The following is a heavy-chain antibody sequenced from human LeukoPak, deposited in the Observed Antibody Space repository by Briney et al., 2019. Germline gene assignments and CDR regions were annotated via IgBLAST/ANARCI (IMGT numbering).Heavy chain of an antibody. Sequence: PGRSLRLSCAASGFTFSSYGMHWVRQAPAKGLEWVAVISNNGRSIYYADSVKGRFTISRDNSKNTLFLQVNSLRVEDTAVYYCARLGSGWSFDYWGQGTLVTVSS. V-gene: IGHV3-30*03. CDR3: ARLGSGWSFDY. CDR2: ISNNGRSI. J-gene: IGHJ4*02. D-gene: IGHD6-25*01. CDR1: GFTFSSYG.